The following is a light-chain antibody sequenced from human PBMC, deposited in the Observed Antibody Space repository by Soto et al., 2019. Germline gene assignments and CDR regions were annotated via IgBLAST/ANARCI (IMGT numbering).Light chain of an antibody. J-gene: IGKJ4*01. CDR1: QGISSY. V-gene: IGKV1-9*01. CDR2: AAS. Sequence: DIQLTQSPSFLSASVGDRVTITCRARQGISSYLAWYQQKTGKAHKLLIYAASTLQSWVPSRFSGSGSGTEFTLPISSLQPEDFATYYCQQLNSYPLTFGGGTKVEIK. CDR3: QQLNSYPLT.